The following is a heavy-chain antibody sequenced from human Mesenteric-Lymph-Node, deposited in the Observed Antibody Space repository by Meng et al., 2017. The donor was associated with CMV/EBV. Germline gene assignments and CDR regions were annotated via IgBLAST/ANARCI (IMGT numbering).Heavy chain of an antibody. CDR3: AKDFHRWGFSNYGMDV. CDR2: INSDGSST. J-gene: IGHJ6*02. Sequence: GESLKISCAASGFTFSSYAMSWVRQAPGKGLVWVSRINSDGSSTSYADSVKGRFTISRDNAKNTLYLQMNSLRAEDTALYYCAKDFHRWGFSNYGMDVWGQGTTVTVSS. CDR1: GFTFSSYA. V-gene: IGHV3-74*01. D-gene: IGHD3-16*01.